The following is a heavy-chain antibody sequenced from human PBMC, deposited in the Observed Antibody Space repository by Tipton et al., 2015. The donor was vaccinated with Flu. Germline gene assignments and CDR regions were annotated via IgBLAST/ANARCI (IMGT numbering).Heavy chain of an antibody. CDR2: IKRKTDGGTT. J-gene: IGHJ6*02. Sequence: SLRLSCAASGFTFSNAWMSWVRQAPGKGLEWVGRIKRKTDGGTTDYAAPVKGRFTISRDDSKNTLYLQMNSLKTEDTAVYYCTTTHSSSWLYYYGMDVWGQGTSVTVSS. CDR3: TTTHSSSWLYYYGMDV. CDR1: GFTFSNAW. V-gene: IGHV3-15*01. D-gene: IGHD6-13*01.